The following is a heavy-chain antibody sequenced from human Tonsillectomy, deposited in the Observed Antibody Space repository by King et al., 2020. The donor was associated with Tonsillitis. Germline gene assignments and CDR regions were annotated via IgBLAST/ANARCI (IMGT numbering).Heavy chain of an antibody. V-gene: IGHV3-15*01. CDR1: GFIFSNAR. D-gene: IGHD3-10*01. CDR3: TTGIFGYYFDY. J-gene: IGHJ4*02. CDR2: IKSKTDGGTT. Sequence: VQLVESGGGLVKPGGSLRLSCAASGFIFSNARMSWVRQAPGKGLEWVGRIKSKTDGGTTEYAAPVKGRFTISRDDSKNTLYLQMNRLKTEDTAVYYCTTGIFGYYFDYWGQGTLVTVSS.